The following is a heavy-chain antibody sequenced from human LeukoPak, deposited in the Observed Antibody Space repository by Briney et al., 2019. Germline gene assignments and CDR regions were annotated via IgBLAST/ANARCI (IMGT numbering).Heavy chain of an antibody. CDR1: GFTFSSYA. Sequence: GGSLRFSCAASGFTFSSYAMSWVRQAPGKGLEWVSAISGSGGSTYYADSVKGRFTISRDNSKNTLYLQMNSLRAEDTAVYYCAKTRFWSGYISWFDPWGQGTLVTVSS. D-gene: IGHD3-3*01. J-gene: IGHJ5*02. CDR2: ISGSGGST. CDR3: AKTRFWSGYISWFDP. V-gene: IGHV3-23*01.